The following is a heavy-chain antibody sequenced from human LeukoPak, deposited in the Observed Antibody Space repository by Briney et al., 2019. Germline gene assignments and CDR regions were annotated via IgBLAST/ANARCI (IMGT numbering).Heavy chain of an antibody. CDR1: GFTFSSYA. V-gene: IGHV3-23*01. CDR2: ISGSGGST. CDR3: AKDLYYDSSGYPADY. D-gene: IGHD3-22*01. J-gene: IGHJ4*02. Sequence: GGSLRLSCAASGFTFSSYAMSWVRQAPGKGLEWVSAISGSGGSTYYADSVKGRFTISRDNSKNTLYLQMNSLRAEDTAVYYCAKDLYYDSSGYPADYWGQGTLVTVSS.